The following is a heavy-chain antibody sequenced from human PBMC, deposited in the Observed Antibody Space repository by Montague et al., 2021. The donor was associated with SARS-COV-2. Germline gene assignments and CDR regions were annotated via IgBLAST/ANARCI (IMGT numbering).Heavy chain of an antibody. CDR2: MYYSGST. D-gene: IGHD2-8*01. CDR1: GGSTNYYY. V-gene: IGHV4-59*12. J-gene: IGHJ6*02. CDR3: ARVASYCTNGVCQTYYYYGLDV. Sequence: SETLSLTCIVSGGSTNYYYWSWIRQSPGKGLEWIGYMYYSGSTNYNPSLKSRVTMSIDRSKNQFSLKLRSVTAADTAVYYCARVASYCTNGVCQTYYYYGLDVWGQGITVTVSS.